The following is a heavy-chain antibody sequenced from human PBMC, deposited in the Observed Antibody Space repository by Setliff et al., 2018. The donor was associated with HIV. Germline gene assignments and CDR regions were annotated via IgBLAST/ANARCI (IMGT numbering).Heavy chain of an antibody. D-gene: IGHD3-9*01. J-gene: IGHJ4*02. CDR2: INPSGGST. Sequence: ASVKASCKASGYTFTSYYMHWVRQAPGQGLEWMGIINPSGGSTSYAQKFQGRVTMTRDTSTSTVYMELSSLRSEDTAVYYCARGVPVLRYFDWLSRLGYWGQGTLVTVSS. CDR3: ARGVPVLRYFDWLSRLGY. V-gene: IGHV1-46*01. CDR1: GYTFTSYY.